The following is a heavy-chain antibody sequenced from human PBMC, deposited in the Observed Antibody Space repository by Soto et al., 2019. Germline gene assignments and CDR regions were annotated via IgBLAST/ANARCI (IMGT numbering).Heavy chain of an antibody. Sequence: GGSLRLSCAASGFTFSSYGMHWVRQAPGKGLEWVAVISYDGSNKYYADSVKGRFTISRDNSKNTLYLQMNSLRAEDTAVYYCAKARGYSSSWYTGWFDPWGQGTLVTVSS. J-gene: IGHJ5*02. CDR3: AKARGYSSSWYTGWFDP. D-gene: IGHD6-13*01. V-gene: IGHV3-30*18. CDR1: GFTFSSYG. CDR2: ISYDGSNK.